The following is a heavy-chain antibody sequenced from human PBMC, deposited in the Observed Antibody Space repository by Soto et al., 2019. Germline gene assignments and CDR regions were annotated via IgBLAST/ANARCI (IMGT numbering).Heavy chain of an antibody. Sequence: PGGSLRLSCAASGFTFSTYDMSWGRQAPGKGLEWVAVISANGGVTYHTDSVKGRFTISRDNSKNTLFLQMSSVRVEDTALYYCTKRLGSTATTYGDSWGQGTLVTVS. CDR3: TKRLGSTATTYGDS. CDR2: ISANGGVT. J-gene: IGHJ4*02. D-gene: IGHD1-1*01. CDR1: GFTFSTYD. V-gene: IGHV3-23*01.